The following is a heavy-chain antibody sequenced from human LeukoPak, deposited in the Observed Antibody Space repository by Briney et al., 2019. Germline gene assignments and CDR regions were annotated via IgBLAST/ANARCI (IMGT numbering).Heavy chain of an antibody. CDR1: GYSISSGYY. CDR2: IYHSGTT. D-gene: IGHD7-27*01. V-gene: IGHV4-38-2*01. J-gene: IGHJ4*02. CDR3: ARSTGDLGGIDH. Sequence: ASETLSLTCAVSGYSISSGYYWGWIRQPPGKGLEWVGNIYHSGTTHYNPSLKSRVAISLDTSKNQFSLQLTSVTAADTSVFYCARSTGDLGGIDHWGQGTLVTVSS.